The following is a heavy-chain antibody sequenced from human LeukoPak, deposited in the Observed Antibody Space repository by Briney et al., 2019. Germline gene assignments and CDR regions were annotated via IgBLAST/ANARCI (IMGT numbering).Heavy chain of an antibody. CDR2: IWYDGSNK. D-gene: IGHD2-21*02. CDR3: ARVKTVVVTATAAFDI. J-gene: IGHJ3*02. CDR1: GFTFSDYG. Sequence: GGSLRLSCAASGFTFSDYGMHWVRQAPGKGLEWVAVIWYDGSNKYYADSVKGRFTVSRDDSKNTLYLQMNSLRAEDTAVYYCARVKTVVVTATAAFDIWGQGTMVTVSS. V-gene: IGHV3-33*01.